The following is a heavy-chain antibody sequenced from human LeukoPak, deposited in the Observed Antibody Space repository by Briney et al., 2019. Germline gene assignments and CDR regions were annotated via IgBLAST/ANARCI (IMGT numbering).Heavy chain of an antibody. CDR3: ARDTTYYYDSSGYYYVGYFDY. V-gene: IGHV4-59*01. J-gene: IGHJ4*02. D-gene: IGHD3-22*01. CDR2: IYYSGST. CDR1: GGSISSYY. Sequence: PSETLSLTCTVSGGSISSYYWSWIRQPPGKGLEWIGYIYYSGSTNYNPSLKSRLTISVDTYKNQFSLKLSSVTAADTAVYYCARDTTYYYDSSGYYYVGYFDYWGQGTLVTVSS.